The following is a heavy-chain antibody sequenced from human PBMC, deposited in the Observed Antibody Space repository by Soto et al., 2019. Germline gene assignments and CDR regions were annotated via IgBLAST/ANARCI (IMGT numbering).Heavy chain of an antibody. J-gene: IGHJ4*02. V-gene: IGHV3-49*04. CDR2: IRNDIYDETT. CDR1: GFTFGDYA. Sequence: GGSLRLSCTASGFTFGDYAINWVRQVPGKGLEWLGFIRNDIYDETTECAASVKGRIIISRDDSKSMAYLQMDSLKIEDTGVYYCTRGRDGYNPYYFLYWGQGALVTVSS. CDR3: TRGRDGYNPYYFLY. D-gene: IGHD3-10*01.